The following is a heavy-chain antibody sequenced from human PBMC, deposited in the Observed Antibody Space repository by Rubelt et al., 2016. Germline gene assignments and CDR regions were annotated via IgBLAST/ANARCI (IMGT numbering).Heavy chain of an antibody. V-gene: IGHV4-39*07. CDR3: ASERGYSYDDAFDI. CDR2: INHSGST. Sequence: QLQLQESGPGLVKPSETLSLTCTVSGGSISSSSYYWGWIRQPPGKGLEWIGEINHSGSTNYNPSLKSRVTISVDTSKNQFSLKLTSVTAADTAVYYCASERGYSYDDAFDIWGQGTMVTVSS. CDR1: GGSISSSSYY. D-gene: IGHD5-18*01. J-gene: IGHJ3*02.